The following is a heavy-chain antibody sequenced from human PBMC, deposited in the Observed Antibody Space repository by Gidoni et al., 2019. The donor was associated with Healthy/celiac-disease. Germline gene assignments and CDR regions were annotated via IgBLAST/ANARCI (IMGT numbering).Heavy chain of an antibody. J-gene: IGHJ6*02. CDR1: GGTFSSHA. CDR3: AGYDFWSGYPNPNYYYYYGMDV. D-gene: IGHD3-3*01. V-gene: IGHV1-69*01. CDR2: IIPIFGTA. Sequence: QVQLVQSGAEVKKPGSSVKVSCKASGGTFSSHAISWVRQAPGQGLEWMGGIIPIFGTANYAQKFQGRVTITADESTSTAYMELSSLRSEDTAVYYWAGYDFWSGYPNPNYYYYYGMDVWGQGTTVTVSS.